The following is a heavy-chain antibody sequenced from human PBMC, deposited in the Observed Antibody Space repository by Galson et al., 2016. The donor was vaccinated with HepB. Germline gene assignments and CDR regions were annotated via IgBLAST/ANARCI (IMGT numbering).Heavy chain of an antibody. V-gene: IGHV2-5*02. CDR3: AHRQDHFDFDY. CDR2: VVWADDK. CDR1: GFSLNTGGVS. J-gene: IGHJ4*02. Sequence: PALVKPTQTVTLTCIFSGFSLNTGGVSVGWIRHPPGKALEWLALVVWADDKRFPPSVKNMLPVATDTPQNQVVLTMTNMDPVDTATYYCAHRQDHFDFDYWGQGALVTVYS. D-gene: IGHD3-3*02.